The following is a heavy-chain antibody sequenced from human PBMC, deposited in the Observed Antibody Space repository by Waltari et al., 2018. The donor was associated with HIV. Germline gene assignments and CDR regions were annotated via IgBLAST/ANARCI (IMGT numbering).Heavy chain of an antibody. Sequence: EVQLVESGGGLVKPGGAVRTSCAASGLTFSTSSINWVRQAPGEGMEWVPSIGSRTGYNSNADSIKGPFTISRDKSKSSTFQQRDSLRAEDTAVYYCTKVREGDWNDAFDIWGQGTMVTVSS. J-gene: IGHJ3*02. V-gene: IGHV3-21*01. CDR1: GLTFSTSS. D-gene: IGHD2-21*02. CDR3: TKVREGDWNDAFDI. CDR2: IGSRTGYN.